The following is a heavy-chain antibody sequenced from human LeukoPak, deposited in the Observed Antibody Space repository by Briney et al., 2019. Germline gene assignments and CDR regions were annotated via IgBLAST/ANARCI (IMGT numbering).Heavy chain of an antibody. Sequence: SVKVSCKASGGTFSSYAISWVRQAPGQGLEWMGGIIPIFGTANYAQKFQGRVTITADESTSTAYMELSSLRAEDTAVYYCVYPHPDDSSGYDAFDIWGQGTMVTVSS. V-gene: IGHV1-69*13. CDR3: VYPHPDDSSGYDAFDI. CDR1: GGTFSSYA. J-gene: IGHJ3*02. CDR2: IIPIFGTA. D-gene: IGHD3-22*01.